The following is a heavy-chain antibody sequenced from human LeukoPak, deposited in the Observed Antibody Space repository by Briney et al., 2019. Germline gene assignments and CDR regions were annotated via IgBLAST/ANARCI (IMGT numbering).Heavy chain of an antibody. Sequence: SETLSLTCTVSGGSISSNYWSWVRQPPGKGLEWIGYIHYSGSTYYNPSLKSRITISVDTSKNQFSLKLSSVTAADTAVYYCAREGVLRFLEWRYYFDYWGQGTLVTVSS. D-gene: IGHD3-3*01. J-gene: IGHJ4*02. CDR3: AREGVLRFLEWRYYFDY. CDR1: GGSISSNY. CDR2: IHYSGST. V-gene: IGHV4-59*12.